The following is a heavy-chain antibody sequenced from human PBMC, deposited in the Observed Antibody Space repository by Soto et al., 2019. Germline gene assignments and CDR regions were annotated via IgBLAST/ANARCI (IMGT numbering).Heavy chain of an antibody. Sequence: ASVKVSCKASGYTFTNYDLNWVRQATGQGLEWMVCMNPNSGNTAYAQKFQGRVTMTRNTSISTAYMELSSLRSEDTAVYYCARTGNSPAWGQGTLVTVSS. V-gene: IGHV1-8*01. CDR3: ARTGNSPA. J-gene: IGHJ4*02. CDR1: GYTFTNYD. CDR2: MNPNSGNT. D-gene: IGHD5-18*01.